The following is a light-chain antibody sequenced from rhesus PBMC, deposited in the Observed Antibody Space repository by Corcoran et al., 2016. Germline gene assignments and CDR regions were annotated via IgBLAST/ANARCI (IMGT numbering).Light chain of an antibody. CDR2: GAS. CDR1: QGISSY. V-gene: IGKV1-25*01. Sequence: DIQMTQSPSSLSASVGDIVTFTCRASQGISSYLAWYQQKPGKAPKVLIYGASTLQSGVPSRCSGSGSGADFTLTIRGLEPEDSATYYCQQTNAYPYSFGQGTTVEIK. CDR3: QQTNAYPYS. J-gene: IGKJ2*01.